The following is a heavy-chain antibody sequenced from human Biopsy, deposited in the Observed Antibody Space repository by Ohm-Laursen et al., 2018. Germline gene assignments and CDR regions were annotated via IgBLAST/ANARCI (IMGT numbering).Heavy chain of an antibody. Sequence: SLRLSCSASGFTFSSHAMTWVRQAPGKGLEWVSYITSSSTYINYADPVKGRFTISRDNSKNTLYLQMNSLRAEDTAMYYCARDLYDFCGGCPFDPWGQGTLVTVSP. CDR2: ITSSSTYI. CDR1: GFTFSSHA. J-gene: IGHJ5*02. D-gene: IGHD3-3*01. CDR3: ARDLYDFCGGCPFDP. V-gene: IGHV3-21*05.